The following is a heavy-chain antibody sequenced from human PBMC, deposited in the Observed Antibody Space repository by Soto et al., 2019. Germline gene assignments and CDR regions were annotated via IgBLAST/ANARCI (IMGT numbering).Heavy chain of an antibody. CDR3: ASSDFWSGYEYYYYGMDV. D-gene: IGHD3-3*01. J-gene: IGHJ6*02. Sequence: QVQLVESGGGVVQPGRSLRLSCAASGFTFSSYGMHWVRQAPGKGLEWVAVIWYDGSNKYYADSVKGRFTISRDNSKNTLYLQRNSLRAEDTAVYYCASSDFWSGYEYYYYGMDVWGQGTTVTVSS. CDR2: IWYDGSNK. CDR1: GFTFSSYG. V-gene: IGHV3-33*01.